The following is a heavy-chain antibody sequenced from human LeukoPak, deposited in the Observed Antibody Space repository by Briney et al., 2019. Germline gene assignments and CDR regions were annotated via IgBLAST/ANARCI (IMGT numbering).Heavy chain of an antibody. V-gene: IGHV3-7*04. Sequence: GGSLRLSCAASGFTFSSYWMTWVRQTPGKGLEWVANIGEDGSEKYYADSVKGRFTISRDNSKNTLYLQMNSLRAEDTAVYYCARGTNSAFDPWGQGTLVTVSS. CDR3: ARGTNSAFDP. CDR2: IGEDGSEK. D-gene: IGHD1-7*01. J-gene: IGHJ5*02. CDR1: GFTFSSYW.